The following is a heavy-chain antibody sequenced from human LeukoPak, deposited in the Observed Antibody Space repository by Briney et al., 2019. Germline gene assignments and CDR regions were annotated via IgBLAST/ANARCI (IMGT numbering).Heavy chain of an antibody. J-gene: IGHJ6*02. CDR2: TWYDGSNK. V-gene: IGHV3-33*01. CDR3: ARAYYYDSNFEDYGMDV. D-gene: IGHD3-22*01. Sequence: GRSLRLSCAASGFTFSSYGMHWVRQAPGKGLEWVAVTWYDGSNKYYADSVKGRFTISRDNSKNTLYLQMNSLRAEDTAVYYWARAYYYDSNFEDYGMDVWGQGTTVTVSS. CDR1: GFTFSSYG.